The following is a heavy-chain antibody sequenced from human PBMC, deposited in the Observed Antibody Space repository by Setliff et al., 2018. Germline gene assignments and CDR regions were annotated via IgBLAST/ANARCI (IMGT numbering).Heavy chain of an antibody. J-gene: IGHJ3*01. Sequence: ASVKVSCKASAHIFKSYGISWVRQAPGQGLEWVGWISSYNDVTSYAQRFQGRVTLTTDTSTSAAYMELRTLRSDDTAVYYCAISTLSICSGGNCPNAFDVWGQGTMVTVSS. CDR2: ISSYNDVT. CDR1: AHIFKSYG. D-gene: IGHD2-15*01. CDR3: AISTLSICSGGNCPNAFDV. V-gene: IGHV1-18*01.